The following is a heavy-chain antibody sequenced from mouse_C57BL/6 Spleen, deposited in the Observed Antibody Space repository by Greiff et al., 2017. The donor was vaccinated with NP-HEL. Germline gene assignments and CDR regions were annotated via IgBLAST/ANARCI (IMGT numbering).Heavy chain of an antibody. Sequence: VKLMESGPGLVAPSQCLSITCTVSGYSFTSYAISWVRQPPGKGLEWIGVIWTGGGTNYNSAIISRLSIIKDNTKSHVFLRMNSLQTDDTARYYCARKGDYDDAMDYWGQGTSVTVSS. J-gene: IGHJ4*01. CDR2: IWTGGGT. D-gene: IGHD2-4*01. CDR3: ARKGDYDDAMDY. V-gene: IGHV2-9-1*01. CDR1: GYSFTSYA.